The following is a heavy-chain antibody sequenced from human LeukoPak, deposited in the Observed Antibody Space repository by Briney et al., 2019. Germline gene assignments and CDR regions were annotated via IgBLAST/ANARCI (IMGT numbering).Heavy chain of an antibody. V-gene: IGHV3-21*04. CDR1: GFTFSSYS. CDR2: ISSSSSYI. D-gene: IGHD6-13*01. CDR3: ASDGSSGEY. Sequence: GGSLRLSCAASGFTFSSYSMNWVSQAPGKGLEWVSSISSSSSYIYYADSVKGRFTISMDNAKNSLYLQMNSLRAEDTAVYYCASDGSSGEYWGQGTLVTVSS. J-gene: IGHJ4*02.